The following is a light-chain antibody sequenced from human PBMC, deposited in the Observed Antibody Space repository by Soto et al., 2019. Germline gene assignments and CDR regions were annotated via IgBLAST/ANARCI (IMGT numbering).Light chain of an antibody. Sequence: DIQMTQSPSSLSASVGDRVTITCRASQSISSYLNWYQQKPGKAPKLLIYAASSLQSGVPSRFSGSGSGTEFTLTISSLQSEDFAVYYCQQSIADFGQGTRLEIK. CDR1: QSISSY. V-gene: IGKV1-39*01. CDR3: QQSIAD. J-gene: IGKJ5*01. CDR2: AAS.